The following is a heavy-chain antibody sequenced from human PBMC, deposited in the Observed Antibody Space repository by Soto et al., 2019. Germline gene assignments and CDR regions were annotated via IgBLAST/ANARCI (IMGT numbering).Heavy chain of an antibody. CDR3: ARGGTYYYDSSGYPFDY. CDR1: GGTFSSYA. D-gene: IGHD3-22*01. CDR2: IIPIFGTA. V-gene: IGHV1-69*01. J-gene: IGHJ4*02. Sequence: QVQLVQSGAEVKKPGSSVKVSCKASGGTFSSYAISWVRQAPGQGLEWMGGIIPIFGTANYAQKFQGRVTITADESTSTAYMELSSLRSEATAVYYCARGGTYYYDSSGYPFDYWGQGTLVTVSS.